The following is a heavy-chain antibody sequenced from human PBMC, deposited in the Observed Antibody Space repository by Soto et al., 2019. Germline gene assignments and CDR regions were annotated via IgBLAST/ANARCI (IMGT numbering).Heavy chain of an antibody. J-gene: IGHJ6*02. CDR3: ARVRRSIYYYYGMDV. Sequence: PGGSLRLSCAASGFTFSSYAMHWVRQAPGKGLEWVAVISYDGSNKYYADSVKGRFTISRDSSKNTLYLQMNSLRAEDTAVYYCARVRRSIYYYYGMDVWGQGTTVTVSS. CDR2: ISYDGSNK. D-gene: IGHD3-3*01. CDR1: GFTFSSYA. V-gene: IGHV3-30-3*01.